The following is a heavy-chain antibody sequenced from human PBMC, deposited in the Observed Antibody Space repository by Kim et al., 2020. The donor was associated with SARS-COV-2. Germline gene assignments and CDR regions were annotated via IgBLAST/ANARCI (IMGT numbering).Heavy chain of an antibody. CDR3: ARDKKEYSSSWGLNYYGMDV. Sequence: GGSLRLSCAASGFTFSSYSMNWVRQATGKGLEWVSSISSSSSYIYYADSVKGRFTISRDNAKNSLYLQMNSLRAEDTAVYYCARDKKEYSSSWGLNYYGMDVWGQGTTVTVSS. CDR2: ISSSSSYI. V-gene: IGHV3-21*01. CDR1: GFTFSSYS. D-gene: IGHD6-13*01. J-gene: IGHJ6*02.